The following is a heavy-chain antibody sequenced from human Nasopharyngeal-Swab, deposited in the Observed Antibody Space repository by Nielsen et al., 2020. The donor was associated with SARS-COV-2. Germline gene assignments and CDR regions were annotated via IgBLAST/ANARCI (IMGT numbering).Heavy chain of an antibody. CDR2: IIPIFGTA. CDR3: ARSLNPDCGGDCYYFDY. J-gene: IGHJ4*02. V-gene: IGHV1-69*01. Sequence: WVRQAPGQGLEWMGGIIPIFGTANYAQKFQGRVTITADESTSTAYMELSSLRSEDTAVYYCARSLNPDCGGDCYYFDYWGQGTLVTVSS. D-gene: IGHD2-21*01.